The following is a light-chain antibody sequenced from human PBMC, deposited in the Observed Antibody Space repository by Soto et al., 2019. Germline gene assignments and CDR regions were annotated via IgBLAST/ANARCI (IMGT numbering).Light chain of an antibody. CDR2: DAF. CDR3: QQYSNWPLT. V-gene: IGKV3-15*01. J-gene: IGKJ4*01. Sequence: EIVMTQSPAILSVSPGERATLSSRASQRVNTDVAWYQQKNGQAPRILIHDAFDRDTEIPARFSGSASGTEFTLTISSLQSEDFEVYYCQQYSNWPLTFGGGTKVDIK. CDR1: QRVNTD.